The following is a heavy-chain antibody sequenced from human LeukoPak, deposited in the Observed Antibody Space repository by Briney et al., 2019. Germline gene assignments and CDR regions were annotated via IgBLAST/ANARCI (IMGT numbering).Heavy chain of an antibody. V-gene: IGHV4-59*02. D-gene: IGHD6-13*01. Sequence: SETLSLTCTVSGGSVSNYYWNWIRQPPGKGLEWIGYIYYTGSTNYNPSLKSRVTMSVDTSKNQFSLNLRSVTPEDTAVYYCARNLIPEQLVLNFWGQGTLVTVSS. J-gene: IGHJ4*02. CDR1: GGSVSNYY. CDR2: IYYTGST. CDR3: ARNLIPEQLVLNF.